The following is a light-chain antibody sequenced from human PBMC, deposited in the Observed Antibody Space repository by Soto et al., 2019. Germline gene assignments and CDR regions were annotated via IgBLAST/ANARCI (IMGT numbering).Light chain of an antibody. V-gene: IGLV1-44*01. CDR1: SPNIGSNT. CDR2: NNI. CDR3: AAWDDSLDGHVV. J-gene: IGLJ7*01. Sequence: QSVLTQPPSASGTPGQRVTISCSGTSPNIGSNTLSWFQQLPGRAPKLLLYNNIHRPSGVPDRFSGSKSGTSASLAISGLQSEDEADYYCAAWDDSLDGHVVFGGGTQLTVL.